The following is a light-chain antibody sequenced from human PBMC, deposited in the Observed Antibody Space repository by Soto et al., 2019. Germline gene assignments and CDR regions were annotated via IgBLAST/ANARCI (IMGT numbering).Light chain of an antibody. CDR1: SSNIGSNY. Sequence: QSVLTQPPSASGTPGQRVTISCSGSSSNIGSNYVYWYQQLPVTAPKLLIYTNNQRPSGVPDRFSGSKSVTSASLAISGLRSEDEADYYCAAWDDSLSGVVFGGGTKLTVL. CDR2: TNN. V-gene: IGLV1-47*01. CDR3: AAWDDSLSGVV. J-gene: IGLJ2*01.